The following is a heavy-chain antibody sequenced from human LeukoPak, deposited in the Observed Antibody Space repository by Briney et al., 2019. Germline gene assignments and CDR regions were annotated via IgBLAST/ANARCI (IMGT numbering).Heavy chain of an antibody. Sequence: GGSLRLSCAASGFAFSSFEMNWVRQAPGKGLEWVSSISSSSQYIYYSDSVKGRFTISRDNAKNLLYLQMNSLRAEDTAVYYCAREDPAMAKFDSWGQGTLVTVSS. V-gene: IGHV3-21*01. CDR3: AREDPAMAKFDS. J-gene: IGHJ4*02. CDR1: GFAFSSFE. D-gene: IGHD5-18*01. CDR2: ISSSSQYI.